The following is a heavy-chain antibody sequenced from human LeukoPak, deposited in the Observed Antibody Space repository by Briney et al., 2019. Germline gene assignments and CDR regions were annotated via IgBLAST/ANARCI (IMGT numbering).Heavy chain of an antibody. J-gene: IGHJ4*02. D-gene: IGHD4-17*01. V-gene: IGHV4-59*01. Sequence: PSETLSLTCTVSGGSISSYYWSWIRQPPGKGLEWIGYIYYSGSTNYNPSLKSRVTISVDTSKDQFSLKLSSVTAADTAVYYCARGGIGDYDAYYFDYWAREPWSPSPQ. CDR1: GGSISSYY. CDR2: IYYSGST. CDR3: ARGGIGDYDAYYFDY.